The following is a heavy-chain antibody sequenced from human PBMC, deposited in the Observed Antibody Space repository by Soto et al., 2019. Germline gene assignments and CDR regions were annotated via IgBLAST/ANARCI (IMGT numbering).Heavy chain of an antibody. V-gene: IGHV4-30-2*01. CDR1: GGSISSGCYS. J-gene: IGHJ5*02. CDR3: ARESGWFDH. D-gene: IGHD3-10*01. CDR2: IYHSGST. Sequence: TLSLTCAVAGGSISSGCYSWSWIRQPPGKGLEWIGYIYHSGSTYYNPSLKSRVTISVDRSKNQFSLKLSSVTAADTAVYYCARESGWFDHWGQGTLVTVSS.